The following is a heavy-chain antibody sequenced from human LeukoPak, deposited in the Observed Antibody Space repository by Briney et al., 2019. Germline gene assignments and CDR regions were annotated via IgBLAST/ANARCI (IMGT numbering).Heavy chain of an antibody. CDR2: MYYSGST. V-gene: IGHV4-59*11. Sequence: SETLSPTCTVSGGSISNHYWSWIRQPPGKGLEWIGYMYYSGSTNYNPSLKSRVTISVDTSKNQFSLKLSSVTAADTAVYYCASSHPLGSNNDYYTPFDYWGQGTLVTVSS. CDR1: GGSISNHY. D-gene: IGHD3-3*01. CDR3: ASSHPLGSNNDYYTPFDY. J-gene: IGHJ4*02.